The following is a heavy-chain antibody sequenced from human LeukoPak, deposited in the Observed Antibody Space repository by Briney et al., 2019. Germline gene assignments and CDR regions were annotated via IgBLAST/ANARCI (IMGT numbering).Heavy chain of an antibody. V-gene: IGHV3-11*01. CDR3: AKAAYPRIAAAGTAFDY. CDR1: GFTFSDYY. J-gene: IGHJ4*02. Sequence: GGSLRLSCAASGFTFSDYYMSWIRQTPGKGLEWVSYISAGGTTMDYAKSVKGRFTISRDNAKDSLYLQMNSLRAEDTAVYYCAKAAYPRIAAAGTAFDYWGQGTLVTVSS. D-gene: IGHD6-13*01. CDR2: ISAGGTTM.